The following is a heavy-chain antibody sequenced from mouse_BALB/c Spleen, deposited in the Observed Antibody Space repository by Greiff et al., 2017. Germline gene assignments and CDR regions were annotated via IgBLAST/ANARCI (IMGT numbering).Heavy chain of an antibody. Sequence: VQLKQSGPELVKPGASVKISCKASGYSFTGYYMHWVKQSHVKSLEWIGRINPYNGATSYNQNFKDKASLTVDKSSSTAYMELHSLTSEDSAVYYCARRGVVDGAMDYWGQGTSVTVSS. D-gene: IGHD1-1*01. CDR1: GYSFTGYY. V-gene: IGHV1-31*01. J-gene: IGHJ4*01. CDR2: INPYNGAT. CDR3: ARRGVVDGAMDY.